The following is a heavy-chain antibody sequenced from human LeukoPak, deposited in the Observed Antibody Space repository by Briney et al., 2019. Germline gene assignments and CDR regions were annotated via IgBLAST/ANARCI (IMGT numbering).Heavy chain of an antibody. J-gene: IGHJ6*02. CDR2: INPNSGGT. CDR1: GYTFTGYY. V-gene: IGHV1-2*02. CDR3: ARAASIAARYYYYGMDV. D-gene: IGHD6-6*01. Sequence: ASVKVSFKASGYTFTGYYMHWVRQAPGQGLEWMGWINPNSGGTNYAQKFQGRVTMTRDTSISTAYMELSRLRSDDTAVYCCARAASIAARYYYYGMDVWGQGTTVTVSS.